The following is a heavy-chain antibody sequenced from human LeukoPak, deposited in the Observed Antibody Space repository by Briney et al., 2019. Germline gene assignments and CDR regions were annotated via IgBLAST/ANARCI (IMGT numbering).Heavy chain of an antibody. V-gene: IGHV3-21*04. CDR3: ARGPHVGELLRVLQAPRYYFDY. D-gene: IGHD3-10*01. Sequence: GGSLRLSCSVSGFRFSGWSFNWVRQAPGKGLEWVSSINSRSRSIYYADSVKGRFTISRDDAKSLLYLQMDSLRAEDTAVYYCARGPHVGELLRVLQAPRYYFDYWGQGTLVTVSS. CDR1: GFRFSGWS. J-gene: IGHJ4*02. CDR2: INSRSRSI.